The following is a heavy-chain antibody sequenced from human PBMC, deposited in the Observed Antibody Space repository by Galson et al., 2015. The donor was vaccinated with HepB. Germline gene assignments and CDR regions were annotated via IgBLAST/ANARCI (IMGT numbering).Heavy chain of an antibody. CDR2: LDPEDGET. CDR3: AGSGVIIKSDAFDF. J-gene: IGHJ3*01. D-gene: IGHD3-3*01. CDR1: GHTLTEFP. V-gene: IGHV1-24*01. Sequence: SVKVSCKVSGHTLTEFPMHWVRQAPGKGLEWMGGLDPEDGETIFAQKFQGRVIMTEDTSTDTAYMNLSSLRSEDTAVYYCAGSGVIIKSDAFDFWGQGTMIIVSS.